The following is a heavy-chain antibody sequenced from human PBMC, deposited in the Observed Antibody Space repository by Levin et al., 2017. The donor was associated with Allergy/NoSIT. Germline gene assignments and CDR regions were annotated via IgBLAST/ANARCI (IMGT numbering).Heavy chain of an antibody. CDR3: ARDSGSYDFDY. CDR2: IWYDGSNK. D-gene: IGHD1-26*01. J-gene: IGHJ4*02. CDR1: GFTFSSYG. V-gene: IGHV3-33*01. Sequence: LSLTCAASGFTFSSYGMHWVRQAPGKGLEWVAVIWYDGSNKYFADSVKGRFTISRDNSKNTLYLQMNSLRAEDTAVYYCARDSGSYDFDYWGQGTLVTVSS.